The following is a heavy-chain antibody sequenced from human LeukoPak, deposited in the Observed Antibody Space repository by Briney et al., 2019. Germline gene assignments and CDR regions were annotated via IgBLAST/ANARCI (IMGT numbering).Heavy chain of an antibody. V-gene: IGHV1-69*13. CDR3: ARWVEAYCGGDCYDNWFDP. J-gene: IGHJ5*02. Sequence: GASVKVSCKASGGTFSSYAFSWVRQAPGQGLEWMGGIIPIFGTANYAQKFQGRVTITADESTSTAYMELSSLRSEDTAVYYCARWVEAYCGGDCYDNWFDPWGQGTLVTVST. CDR1: GGTFSSYA. D-gene: IGHD2-21*02. CDR2: IIPIFGTA.